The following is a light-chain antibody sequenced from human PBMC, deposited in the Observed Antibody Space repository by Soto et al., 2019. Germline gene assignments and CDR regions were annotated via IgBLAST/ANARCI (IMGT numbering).Light chain of an antibody. Sequence: QSALTQPRSVSGSLEQSVTISSTGTSIDVAAFTFVSWYRHHPGRAPKLRISVVTKRPSGVPDRSSGSKSGNTASLTISGLQAEDEADYYFCSYAGTSVLLFGGGTKLTVL. J-gene: IGLJ2*01. CDR1: SIDVAAFTF. CDR3: CSYAGTSVLL. CDR2: VVT. V-gene: IGLV2-11*01.